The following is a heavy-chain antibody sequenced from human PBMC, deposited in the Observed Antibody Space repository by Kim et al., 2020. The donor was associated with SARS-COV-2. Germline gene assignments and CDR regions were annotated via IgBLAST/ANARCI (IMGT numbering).Heavy chain of an antibody. V-gene: IGHV5-51*01. Sequence: RYSPPFQGQVTISADKSITTAYLQWSSLKASDTAMYYCARRGISDAFDIWGQGTMVTVSS. CDR3: ARRGISDAFDI. J-gene: IGHJ3*02. D-gene: IGHD3-3*02.